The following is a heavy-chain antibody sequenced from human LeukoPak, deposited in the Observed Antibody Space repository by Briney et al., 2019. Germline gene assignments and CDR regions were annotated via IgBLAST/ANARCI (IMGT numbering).Heavy chain of an antibody. CDR1: GYTFIVYH. CDR2: INPKSGDT. D-gene: IGHD1-1*01. V-gene: IGHV1-2*02. CDR3: ARADWSMLEY. J-gene: IGHJ4*02. Sequence: ASVKVSCKASGYTFIVYHMHWVRQAPGQGLEWMGWINPKSGDTNFAQKFQARVTMTRDTSISTVYMELRRLTSDATAVYYCARADWSMLEYWGEGTLVTVSS.